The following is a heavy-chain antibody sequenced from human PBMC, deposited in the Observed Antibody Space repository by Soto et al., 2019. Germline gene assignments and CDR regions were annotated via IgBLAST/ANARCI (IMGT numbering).Heavy chain of an antibody. CDR1: GFTFSRDG. CDR3: AKKVNSGPGSQYFDY. J-gene: IGHJ4*02. CDR2: ITDNGRST. Sequence: GGSLRLSCAASGFTFSRDGMSWVRQAPGKGLEWVSLITDNGRSTYYADSVKGRSTISRDNSKNMLFLQMNSLRAEDTAIYYCAKKVNSGPGSQYFDYWGQGTLVTVSS. D-gene: IGHD3-10*01. V-gene: IGHV3-23*01.